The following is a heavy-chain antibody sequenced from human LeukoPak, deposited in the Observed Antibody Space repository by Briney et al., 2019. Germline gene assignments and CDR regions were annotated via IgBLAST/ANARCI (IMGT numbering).Heavy chain of an antibody. V-gene: IGHV3-48*04. D-gene: IGHD3-22*01. J-gene: IGHJ4*02. CDR3: ARGGIHYYDSSGYYGLDY. CDR2: ISSSSSTI. CDR1: GFTFSSYS. Sequence: PGGSLRLSCAASGFTFSSYSMNWVRQAPGKGLEWVSYISSSSSTIYYADSVKGRFTISRDNAKNTLYLQMNSLRAEDTAVYYCARGGIHYYDSSGYYGLDYWGQGALVTVSS.